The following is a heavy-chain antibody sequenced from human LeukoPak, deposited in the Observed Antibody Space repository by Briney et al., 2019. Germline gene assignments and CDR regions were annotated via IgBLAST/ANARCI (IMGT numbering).Heavy chain of an antibody. CDR2: VKQDGSEK. CDR1: GFTFSRFW. J-gene: IGHJ4*02. Sequence: GGSLRLSCAASGFTFSRFWMSWVRQAPGKGLEWVANVKQDGSEKYYVDSVKGRLTISRDNAKNSLYLKMNSLRAEDTAVYYCARYGSIAAAGTFDYWGQGTLVTVSS. V-gene: IGHV3-7*04. D-gene: IGHD6-13*01. CDR3: ARYGSIAAAGTFDY.